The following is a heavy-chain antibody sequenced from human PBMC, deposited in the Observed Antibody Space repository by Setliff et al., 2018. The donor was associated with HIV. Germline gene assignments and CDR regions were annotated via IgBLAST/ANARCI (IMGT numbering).Heavy chain of an antibody. CDR3: ARAAYYNGLDV. Sequence: HPGGSLRLSCAASGLTFSRHWMHWVRQAPGKGLVWVSHIDTDGSRTAFADSVKGRFTISRDNTKNTVYLQMDSLRAEDTAVYYCARAAYYNGLDVWGQGTTVTVSS. CDR1: GLTFSRHW. CDR2: IDTDGSRT. D-gene: IGHD3-10*01. J-gene: IGHJ6*02. V-gene: IGHV3-74*01.